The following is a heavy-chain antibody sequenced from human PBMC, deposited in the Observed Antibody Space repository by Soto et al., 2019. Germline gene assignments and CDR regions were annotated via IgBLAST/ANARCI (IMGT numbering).Heavy chain of an antibody. V-gene: IGHV3-53*01. CDR2: IYADGTT. Sequence: EVQLVESGGGLIQPGGSLRLSCAASGFTVNSNHMSWVRQAPGKGLEWLSIIYADGTTYYADSVRGRFTISRDNSKITLYLQMNSLRAEDTAMYYCLTAPVVWTYWGQGTLVTVSS. J-gene: IGHJ4*02. CDR1: GFTVNSNH. D-gene: IGHD1-1*01. CDR3: LTAPVVWTY.